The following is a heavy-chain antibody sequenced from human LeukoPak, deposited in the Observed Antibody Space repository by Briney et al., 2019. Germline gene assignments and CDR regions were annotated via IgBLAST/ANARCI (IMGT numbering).Heavy chain of an antibody. J-gene: IGHJ4*02. CDR2: IHHSGSS. CDR3: AKKIAVAVYYFDH. CDR1: GGSISSSNW. V-gene: IGHV4-4*02. D-gene: IGHD6-19*01. Sequence: SGTLSLTCAVSGGSISSSNWWSWVRQPPGKGLEWIGEIHHSGSSNYNPSLKSRITISVDKSKNQFSRNLTSVTAADTAVYYCAKKIAVAVYYFDHWGQGTLVTVSS.